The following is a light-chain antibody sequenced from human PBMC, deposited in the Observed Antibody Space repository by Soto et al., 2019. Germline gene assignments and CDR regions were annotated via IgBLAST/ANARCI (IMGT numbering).Light chain of an antibody. J-gene: IGKJ2*01. CDR3: DQYNNWPYT. CDR2: GAS. V-gene: IGKV3-15*01. CDR1: QSVTSN. Sequence: EIVMTQSPATLSVSPGDRVTLSCRASQSVTSNLAWYQQKPGQAPRLLIYGASTRATGISASFSGSGSGTEFTLTISSLQSQDFAVYYCDQYNNWPYTFGRGTKLEIK.